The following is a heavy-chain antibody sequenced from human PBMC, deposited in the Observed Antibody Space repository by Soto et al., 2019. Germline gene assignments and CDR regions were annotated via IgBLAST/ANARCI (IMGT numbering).Heavy chain of an antibody. D-gene: IGHD5-12*01. V-gene: IGHV3-7*01. CDR3: ARDIVDIVATIVPYFDY. CDR1: GFTFSSYW. J-gene: IGHJ4*02. CDR2: IKQDGSEK. Sequence: GGSLRLSCAASGFTFSSYWMSWVRQAPGKGLEWVANIKQDGSEKYYVDSVKGRFTISRDNAKNSLYLQMNSLRAEDTAVYYRARDIVDIVATIVPYFDYWGQGTLVTVSS.